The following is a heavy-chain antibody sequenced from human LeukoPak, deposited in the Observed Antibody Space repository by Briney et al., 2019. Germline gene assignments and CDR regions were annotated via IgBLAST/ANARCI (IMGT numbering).Heavy chain of an antibody. J-gene: IGHJ4*02. V-gene: IGHV4-34*01. Sequence: SETLSLTCAVYGGSFSGYYWIWIRQPPGKGLEWIGEINHSGSTNYNPSLKSRVTISLDTPKNQFSLRLLSVTAADTAVCYCARGPGGSSRVDYWGQGSLVTVSS. CDR2: INHSGST. CDR1: GGSFSGYY. CDR3: ARGPGGSSRVDY. D-gene: IGHD6-6*01.